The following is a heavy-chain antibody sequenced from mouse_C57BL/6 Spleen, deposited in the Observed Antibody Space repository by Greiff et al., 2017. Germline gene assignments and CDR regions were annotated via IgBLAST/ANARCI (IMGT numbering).Heavy chain of an antibody. CDR1: GYTFTSYW. CDR3: ARTGTDY. CDR2: IDPSDSAS. V-gene: IGHV1-52*01. Sequence: QVQLQQPGAELVRPGSSVTLSCKASGYTFTSYWMHWVKQRPIQGLEWIGNIDPSDSASHYNQKFKDKATLTVDKSSSTAYMQLSSLTSEDSAVYYCARTGTDYWGQGTTLTVSS. J-gene: IGHJ2*01. D-gene: IGHD4-1*01.